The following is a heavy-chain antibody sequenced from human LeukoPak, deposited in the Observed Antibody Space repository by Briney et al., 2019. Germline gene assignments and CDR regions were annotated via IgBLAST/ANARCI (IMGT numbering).Heavy chain of an antibody. CDR3: AKDGLVFDGSAHVYYFDY. Sequence: GGSLRLSCAASGFTFSGYAMTWVRQSPGKGLEWVSSITGSGDYTYYIDSVKGRFTISRDNSKNILYLQMNSLRVEDTALYYCAKDGLVFDGSAHVYYFDYWGQGTLVAVSS. D-gene: IGHD3-22*01. CDR1: GFTFSGYA. V-gene: IGHV3-23*01. J-gene: IGHJ4*02. CDR2: ITGSGDYT.